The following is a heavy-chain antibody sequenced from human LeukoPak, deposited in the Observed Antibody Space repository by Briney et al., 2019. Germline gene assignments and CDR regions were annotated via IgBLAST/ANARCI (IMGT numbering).Heavy chain of an antibody. CDR3: ARGSAARPGGIPIPNPFDY. D-gene: IGHD6-6*01. Sequence: PSETLSLTCTVSGGSISSGGYYWSWIRQHPGKGLEWIGYIYYSGSTYYNPSLKSRVTISVDTSKNQFSLTLSSVTAAGTAVYYCARGSAARPGGIPIPNPFDYWGQGTLVTVSS. CDR1: GGSISSGGYY. V-gene: IGHV4-31*03. J-gene: IGHJ4*02. CDR2: IYYSGST.